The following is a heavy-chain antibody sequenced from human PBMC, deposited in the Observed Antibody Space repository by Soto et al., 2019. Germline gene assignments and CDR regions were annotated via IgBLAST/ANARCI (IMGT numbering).Heavy chain of an antibody. Sequence: QVQLVQSGAEVKKPGSSVKVSCKASGGTFSSYAISWVRQAPGQGLEWMGGIIPIFGTANYAQKFQGRVTNTADTSTSTAYMERSSLRSEDTAVYYCARAPPYCGGDCAPEDYWGQGTLVTVSS. CDR2: IIPIFGTA. V-gene: IGHV1-69*06. CDR1: GGTFSSYA. D-gene: IGHD2-21*02. J-gene: IGHJ4*02. CDR3: ARAPPYCGGDCAPEDY.